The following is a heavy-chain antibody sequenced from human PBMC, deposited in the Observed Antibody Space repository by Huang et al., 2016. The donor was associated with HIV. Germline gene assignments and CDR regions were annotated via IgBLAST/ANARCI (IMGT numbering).Heavy chain of an antibody. CDR3: ARLIGSPSFYYGLDV. V-gene: IGHV5-51*01. CDR1: GYRFRSNW. D-gene: IGHD3-10*01. J-gene: IGHJ6*02. Sequence: EVQLVQSGAEVKKPGESLKISCKGSGYRFRSNWIGWVRQMPGEGLEWSGSIYPCDSDTRYSPSFKGQVTISAEKSINTAYLQWSSLKASDTAMYYCARLIGSPSFYYGLDVWGQGTTVTVSS. CDR2: IYPCDSDT.